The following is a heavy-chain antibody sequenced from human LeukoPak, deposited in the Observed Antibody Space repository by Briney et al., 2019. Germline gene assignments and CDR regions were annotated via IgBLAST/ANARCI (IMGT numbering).Heavy chain of an antibody. J-gene: IGHJ6*03. V-gene: IGHV4-4*07. Sequence: SETLSLTCTVSGGSINDYYWTWIRQPAGKGLEWLGRISNTGTTDYNPSLKSRVTMSVDTSKNQFSLKVTSVTAADTAMYSCARGGVRASGVNVDIVATTPSYYYMDVWGKGTTVTVSS. CDR1: GGSINDYY. D-gene: IGHD5-12*01. CDR2: ISNTGTT. CDR3: ARGGVRASGVNVDIVATTPSYYYMDV.